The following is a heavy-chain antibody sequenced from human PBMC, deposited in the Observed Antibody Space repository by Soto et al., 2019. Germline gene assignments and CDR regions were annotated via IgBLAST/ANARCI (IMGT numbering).Heavy chain of an antibody. CDR1: GGTFSSYA. J-gene: IGHJ6*02. D-gene: IGHD2-2*01. V-gene: IGHV1-69*06. CDR2: IIPIFGTA. CDR3: ARFARDIVVVPAATRRHYYGMDV. Sequence: ASVKVSCKAAGGTFSSYAISWVRQAPGQGLEWMGGIIPIFGTANYAQKFQGRVTITADKSTSTAYMELRSLRSDDTAVYYCARFARDIVVVPAATRRHYYGMDVWGQGTTVTVSS.